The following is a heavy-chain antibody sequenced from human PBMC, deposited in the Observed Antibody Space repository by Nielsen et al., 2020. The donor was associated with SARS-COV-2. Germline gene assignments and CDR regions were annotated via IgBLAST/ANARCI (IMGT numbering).Heavy chain of an antibody. J-gene: IGHJ4*02. CDR3: AKTRDFGVVITAPFDY. CDR1: GFTFDDYA. V-gene: IGHV3-9*01. CDR2: ISWNSGSI. Sequence: GGSLRLSCAASGFTFDDYAMHWVRQAPGKGLEWVSGISWNSGSIGYADSVKGRFTNSRDNAKNSLYLQMNSLRAEDTALYYCAKTRDFGVVITAPFDYWGQGTLVTVSS. D-gene: IGHD3-3*01.